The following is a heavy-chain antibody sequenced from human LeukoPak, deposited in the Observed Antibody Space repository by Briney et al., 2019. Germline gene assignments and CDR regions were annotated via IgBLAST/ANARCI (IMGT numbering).Heavy chain of an antibody. CDR2: ISYDGGNK. Sequence: GGSLRLSCAASGFTFSNYAMHWVRQAPGKGLEWVAVISYDGGNKYYADSVKGRFTISRDNSRSTLYLQMNSLRPEDTAIYYCAREGYYGSGSPPSLYFDYWGQGTLVTVSS. CDR3: AREGYYGSGSPPSLYFDY. J-gene: IGHJ4*02. V-gene: IGHV3-30*04. CDR1: GFTFSNYA. D-gene: IGHD3-10*01.